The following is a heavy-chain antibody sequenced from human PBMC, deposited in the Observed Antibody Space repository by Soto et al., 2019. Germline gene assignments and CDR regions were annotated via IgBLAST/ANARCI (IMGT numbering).Heavy chain of an antibody. D-gene: IGHD4-17*01. CDR3: ARDNHDYGDYFDY. Sequence: SETLSLTCTVSGGSISSYYWSWIRQPPGKGLEWIGYIYYSGSTNYNPSLKSRVTISVDTSKNQFSLKLSSVTAADTAVYYCARDNHDYGDYFDYWGQGTLVTVSS. V-gene: IGHV4-59*12. CDR2: IYYSGST. J-gene: IGHJ4*02. CDR1: GGSISSYY.